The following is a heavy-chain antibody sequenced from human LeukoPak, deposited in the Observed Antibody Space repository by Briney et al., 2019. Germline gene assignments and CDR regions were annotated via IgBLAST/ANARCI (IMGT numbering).Heavy chain of an antibody. J-gene: IGHJ4*02. CDR1: GGTFSNYG. D-gene: IGHD4-23*01. Sequence: ASVKVSCKASGGTFSNYGFSWVRQAPGQGLQWMGGIIPIFRAAHYAQKFQGRVTITTDESTSTAYMELSSLTSEDTAMYYCARGWKNGGFQYWGQGTLVTVSS. CDR3: ARGWKNGGFQY. V-gene: IGHV1-69*05. CDR2: IIPIFRAA.